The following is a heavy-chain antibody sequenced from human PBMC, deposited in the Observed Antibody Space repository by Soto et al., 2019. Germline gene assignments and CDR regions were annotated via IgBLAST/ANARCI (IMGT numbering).Heavy chain of an antibody. CDR2: IIPILDVA. V-gene: IGHV1-69*02. J-gene: IGHJ6*02. CDR3: AQMWFGELWHGMDV. Sequence: QLVQSGAEVKKPGSSVKVSCKASGGDFLSYTISWVRQAPGQGPEWMGTIIPILDVAKNAQKFQGRVAITADKATSTVYMEFRSLRSDDTAVYYCAQMWFGELWHGMDVWGQGTTITVSS. CDR1: GGDFLSYT. D-gene: IGHD3-10*01.